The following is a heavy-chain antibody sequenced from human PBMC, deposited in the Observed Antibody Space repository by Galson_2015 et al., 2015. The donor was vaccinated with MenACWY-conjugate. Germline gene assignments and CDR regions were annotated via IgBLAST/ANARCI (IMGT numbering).Heavy chain of an antibody. CDR2: IHPGDSDT. Sequence: QSGAEVKKPGESLKISCKGSGYSFSSYWIAWVRQMPGKGLEWMGIIHPGDSDTRYSPSFEGQVTISADTSIRTAYLQWSSLKASDTAIYFCAKRGSLRFFEGDYFYMDVWGKGTTVTVSS. J-gene: IGHJ6*03. CDR3: AKRGSLRFFEGDYFYMDV. D-gene: IGHD3-3*01. V-gene: IGHV5-51*03. CDR1: GYSFSSYW.